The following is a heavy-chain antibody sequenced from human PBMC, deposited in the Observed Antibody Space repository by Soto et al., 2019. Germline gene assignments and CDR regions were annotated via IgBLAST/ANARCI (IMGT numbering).Heavy chain of an antibody. V-gene: IGHV1-69*01. Sequence: QVQLVQSGAEVKKPGSSVKVSCKASGGTFSSYAISWVRQAPGQGLEWMGGIIPIFGTANYAQKFQGRVTITADESTSTVYMELSSLRSEDTAVYYCARGGRLLYCGGDCDSGAYYYYGMDVWGQGTTVTVSS. J-gene: IGHJ6*02. CDR1: GGTFSSYA. D-gene: IGHD2-21*02. CDR3: ARGGRLLYCGGDCDSGAYYYYGMDV. CDR2: IIPIFGTA.